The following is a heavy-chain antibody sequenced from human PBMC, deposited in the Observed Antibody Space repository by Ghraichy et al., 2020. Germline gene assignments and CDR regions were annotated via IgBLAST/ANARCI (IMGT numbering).Heavy chain of an antibody. Sequence: ESLNNSCAASGFTFSSYWMSWVRQAPGKGLEWVANIKQDGSEKYYVDSVKGRFTISRDNAKNSLYLQMNSLRAEDTAVYYCARDCSSTSCYGSYYYGMDVWGQGTTVTVS. J-gene: IGHJ6*02. V-gene: IGHV3-7*01. CDR1: GFTFSSYW. D-gene: IGHD2-2*01. CDR3: ARDCSSTSCYGSYYYGMDV. CDR2: IKQDGSEK.